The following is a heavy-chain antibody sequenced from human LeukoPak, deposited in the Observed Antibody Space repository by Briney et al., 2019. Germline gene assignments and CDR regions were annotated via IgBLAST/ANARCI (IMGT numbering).Heavy chain of an antibody. CDR3: ARDPEPNGSGLNWFDP. CDR2: ISSSSSYI. CDR1: GFTFSSYS. D-gene: IGHD3-10*01. V-gene: IGHV3-21*01. J-gene: IGHJ5*02. Sequence: PGGSLRLSCAASGFTFSSYSMNWVRQAPGKGLEWVSSISSSSSYIYYADSVKGRFTISRDNAKNSLYLQMNSLRAEDTAVYYCARDPEPNGSGLNWFDPWGQGTLVTVSS.